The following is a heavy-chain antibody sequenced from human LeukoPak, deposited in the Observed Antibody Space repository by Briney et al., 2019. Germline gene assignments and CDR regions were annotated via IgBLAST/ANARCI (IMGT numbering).Heavy chain of an antibody. V-gene: IGHV3-64*01. CDR2: IGYNGGDT. J-gene: IGHJ3*02. CDR3: ARVGNYGSGFDI. Sequence: PGGSLRLSCAASGFTFSSYGMHWVRQAPGKGLEFVPAIGYNGGDTYYANSVKGRFTISRDISKNTLYLQMGSLRAEDMAVYYCARVGNYGSGFDIWGQGTMVTLSS. D-gene: IGHD1-7*01. CDR1: GFTFSSYG.